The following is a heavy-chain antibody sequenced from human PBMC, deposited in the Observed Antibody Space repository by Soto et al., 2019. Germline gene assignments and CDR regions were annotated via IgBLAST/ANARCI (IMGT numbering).Heavy chain of an antibody. D-gene: IGHD5-18*01. Sequence: SETLSLTCAVYVGSFSGYYWSWIRQPPGKGLEWIGEINHSGSTNYNPSLKSRVTISVDTSKNQFSLKLSFVTAADTAVYYCARDQGFFGYHVGDAFDIWGQGTMVTVSS. CDR3: ARDQGFFGYHVGDAFDI. J-gene: IGHJ3*02. V-gene: IGHV4-34*01. CDR1: VGSFSGYY. CDR2: INHSGST.